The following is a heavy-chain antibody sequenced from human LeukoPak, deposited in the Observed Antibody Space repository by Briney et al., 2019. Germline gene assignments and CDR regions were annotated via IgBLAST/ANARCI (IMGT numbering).Heavy chain of an antibody. CDR3: ARGRRTLIVGATRNAFDV. J-gene: IGHJ3*01. V-gene: IGHV3-30*02. CDR2: IRYDGSNK. CDR1: GFTFSSYG. D-gene: IGHD1-26*01. Sequence: SGGSLRLSCAASGFTFSSYGMHWVRQAPGKGLEWVAFIRYDGSNKYYADSVKGRFSISRDNSKNTLYLQMNSLRPEDTAVYYCARGRRTLIVGATRNAFDVWGQGTIVTVSS.